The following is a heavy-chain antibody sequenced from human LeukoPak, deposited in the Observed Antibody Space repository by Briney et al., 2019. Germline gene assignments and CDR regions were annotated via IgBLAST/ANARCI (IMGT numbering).Heavy chain of an antibody. CDR1: GFTFSSYA. Sequence: GGSLRLSCAASGFTFSSYAMSWVRQAPGKGLEWVSAISGSGGSTYYADSVKGRFTISRDNSKNTLYLQMNSLRADATAVYYCAKGYDFWSGGIDYWGQRTLVTVSS. J-gene: IGHJ4*02. D-gene: IGHD3-3*01. V-gene: IGHV3-23*01. CDR3: AKGYDFWSGGIDY. CDR2: ISGSGGST.